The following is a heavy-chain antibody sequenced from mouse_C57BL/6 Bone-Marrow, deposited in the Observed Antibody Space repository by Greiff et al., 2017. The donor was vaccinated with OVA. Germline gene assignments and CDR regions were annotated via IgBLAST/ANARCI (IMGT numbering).Heavy chain of an antibody. CDR1: GYTFTSYW. CDR3: ARYAMDY. V-gene: IGHV1-59*01. Sequence: QVQLQQSGAELVRPGTSVKLSCKASGYTFTSYWMHWVKQRPGQGLEWIGVIDPSDSYTNYNQKFKGKATLTVDTSSSTAYMQLSSLTSEDSAVYYCARYAMDYWGQGTSVTVSS. CDR2: IDPSDSYT. J-gene: IGHJ4*01.